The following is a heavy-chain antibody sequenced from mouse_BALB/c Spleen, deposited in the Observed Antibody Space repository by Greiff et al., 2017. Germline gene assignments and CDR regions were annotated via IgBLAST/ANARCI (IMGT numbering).Heavy chain of an antibody. CDR1: GYSITSDYA. CDR3: ARKTGRMDY. J-gene: IGHJ4*01. Sequence: EVQLVESGPGLVKPSQSLSLTCTVTGYSITSDYAWNWIRQFPGNKLEWMGYISYSGSTSYNPSLKSRISITRDTSKNQFFLQLNSVTTEDTATYYCARKTGRMDYWGQGTSVTVSS. V-gene: IGHV3-2*02. CDR2: ISYSGST.